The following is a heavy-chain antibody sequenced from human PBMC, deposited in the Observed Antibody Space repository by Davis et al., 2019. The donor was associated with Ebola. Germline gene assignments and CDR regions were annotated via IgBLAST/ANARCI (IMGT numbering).Heavy chain of an antibody. V-gene: IGHV3-21*01. CDR2: ISDSSSYI. D-gene: IGHD3-22*01. CDR3: ARDQYYDSSATDGMDV. Sequence: GESLKISCAASGFNFGSYSMNWVRQAPGKGLEWVSSISDSSSYIYYGDSVKGRFTISRDNAKNSLYLQMNSLRAEDTAVYYCARDQYYDSSATDGMDVWGQGTTVTVSS. J-gene: IGHJ6*02. CDR1: GFNFGSYS.